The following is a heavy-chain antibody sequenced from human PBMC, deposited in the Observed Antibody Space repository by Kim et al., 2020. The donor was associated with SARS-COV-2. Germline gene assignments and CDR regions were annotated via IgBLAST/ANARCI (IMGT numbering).Heavy chain of an antibody. J-gene: IGHJ4*02. V-gene: IGHV4-31*03. CDR1: GGSISSGGYY. Sequence: SETLSLTCTVSGGSISSGGYYWSWIRQHPGKGLEWIGYIYYSGSTYYNPSLKSRVTISVDTSKNQFSLKLSSVTAADTAVYYCAVATVSKGDYFDYWGQGTLVTVSS. CDR2: IYYSGST. CDR3: AVATVSKGDYFDY. D-gene: IGHD4-17*01.